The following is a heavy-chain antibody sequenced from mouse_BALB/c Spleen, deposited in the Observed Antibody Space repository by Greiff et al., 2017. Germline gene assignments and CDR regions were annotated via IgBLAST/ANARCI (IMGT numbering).Heavy chain of an antibody. J-gene: IGHJ4*01. Sequence: GGGLVQPKGSLKLSCAASGFTFNTYAMNWVRQAPGKGLEWVARIRSKSNNYATYYADSVKDRFTISRDDSQSMLYLQMNNLKTEDTAMYYCVRHRYDYYAMDYWGQGTSVTVSS. CDR2: IRSKSNNYAT. CDR3: VRHRYDYYAMDY. CDR1: GFTFNTYA. D-gene: IGHD2-14*01. V-gene: IGHV10-1*02.